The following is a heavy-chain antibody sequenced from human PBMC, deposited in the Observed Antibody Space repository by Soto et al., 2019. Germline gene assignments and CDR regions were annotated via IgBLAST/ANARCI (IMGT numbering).Heavy chain of an antibody. D-gene: IGHD3-9*01. CDR2: ISGSGGST. J-gene: IGHJ4*02. CDR3: ARDRDDILTGNDY. V-gene: IGHV3-23*01. CDR1: GFTFSSYA. Sequence: EVQLLESGGGLVQPGGSLRLSCAASGFTFSSYAMSWVRQAPGKGLEWVSAISGSGGSTYYADSVKGRFTISRDNSKNTLYLQMNSLRAEDTAVYYCARDRDDILTGNDYWGQGTLVTVSS.